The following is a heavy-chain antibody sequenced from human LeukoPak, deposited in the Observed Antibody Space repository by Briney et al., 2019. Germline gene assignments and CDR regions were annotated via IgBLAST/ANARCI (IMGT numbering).Heavy chain of an antibody. CDR2: ISSSSSYI. Sequence: GGSLRLSCAASGFTFSSYSMNWVRQAPGKGLEWVSSISSSSSYIYYADSVKGRFTISRDNAKNSLYLQMNSLRAEDTAVYYCARDGQYYYDSSSQELDYWGQGTLVTVSS. CDR3: ARDGQYYYDSSSQELDY. CDR1: GFTFSSYS. D-gene: IGHD3-22*01. J-gene: IGHJ4*02. V-gene: IGHV3-21*01.